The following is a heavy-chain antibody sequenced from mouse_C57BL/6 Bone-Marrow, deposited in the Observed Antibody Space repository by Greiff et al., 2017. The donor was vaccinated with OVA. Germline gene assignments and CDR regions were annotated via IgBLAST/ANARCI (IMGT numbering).Heavy chain of an antibody. CDR2: IYPGRGST. V-gene: IGHV1-55*01. Sequence: QVQLQQPGAELVKPGASVTMSCKASGYTFTSYWITWVKQRPGQGLEWIGDIYPGRGSTNYNEKFKSKATLTVDQSSSTAYMQLSSLTSEDSAVYYCARRRPYTDTYMDYWGQGTTLTVSS. D-gene: IGHD5-1-1*01. CDR3: ARRRPYTDTYMDY. CDR1: GYTFTSYW. J-gene: IGHJ4*01.